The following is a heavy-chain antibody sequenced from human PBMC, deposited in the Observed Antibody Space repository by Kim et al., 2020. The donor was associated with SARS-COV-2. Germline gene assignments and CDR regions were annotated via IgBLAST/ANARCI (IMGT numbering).Heavy chain of an antibody. CDR2: IYSGGST. D-gene: IGHD6-19*01. CDR3: ARGRGAVAMGNSYFDY. CDR1: GFTVSSNY. J-gene: IGHJ4*02. Sequence: GGSLRLSCAASGFTVSSNYMSWVRQAPGKGLEWVSVIYSGGSTYYVDSVKGRFTISRDNSKNTLYLQMNSLRAEDTAVYYCARGRGAVAMGNSYFDYWGQGTLVTVSS. V-gene: IGHV3-53*01.